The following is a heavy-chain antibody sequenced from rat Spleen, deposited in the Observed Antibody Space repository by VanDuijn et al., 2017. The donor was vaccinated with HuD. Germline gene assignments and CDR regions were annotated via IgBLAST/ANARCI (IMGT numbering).Heavy chain of an antibody. CDR3: ARRGYSSYMDY. CDR2: ISYDGSST. V-gene: IGHV5-31*01. Sequence: EVQLVESGGGLVQPGRSLKLSCVASGFTFNNYWMTWIRQAPGKGLEWVATISYDGSSTYYRDSVKGRFTISRDNAKSTLYLQMDSLRSEDTATYYCARRGYSSYMDYWGQGVMVTVSS. J-gene: IGHJ2*01. CDR1: GFTFNNYW. D-gene: IGHD1-2*01.